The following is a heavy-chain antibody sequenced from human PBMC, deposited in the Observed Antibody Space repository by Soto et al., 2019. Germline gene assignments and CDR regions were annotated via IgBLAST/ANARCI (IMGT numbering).Heavy chain of an antibody. CDR2: ISYDGSNK. CDR3: AMTRYSSSSSNYYYCGMDV. J-gene: IGHJ6*02. Sequence: QVQLVESGGGVVQPGRSLRLSCAASGFTFSSYAMHWVRQAPGKGLEWVAVISYDGSNKYYADSVKGRFTISRDNSKHPLYLQMNSLRAEDTAVYYCAMTRYSSSSSNYYYCGMDVWGQGTTVTVSS. V-gene: IGHV3-30*14. D-gene: IGHD6-6*01. CDR1: GFTFSSYA.